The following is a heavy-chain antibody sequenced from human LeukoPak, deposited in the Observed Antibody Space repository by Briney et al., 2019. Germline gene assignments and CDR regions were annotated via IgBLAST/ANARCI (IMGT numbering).Heavy chain of an antibody. V-gene: IGHV1-18*01. J-gene: IGHJ4*02. CDR1: GSTCTSYG. CDR2: ISAYKGNT. Sequence: TSVKLSCKASGSTCTSYGISWVRHAPGQGLEWMGWISAYKGNTNYAQKLQGRVNMTTDTSTSTVYIELRSLRSDETAVYYCARDQYYYGSGSYASPPFDYWGQGTLVTVSS. D-gene: IGHD3-10*01. CDR3: ARDQYYYGSGSYASPPFDY.